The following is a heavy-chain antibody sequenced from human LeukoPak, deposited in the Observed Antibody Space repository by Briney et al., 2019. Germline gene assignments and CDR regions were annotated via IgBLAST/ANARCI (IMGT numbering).Heavy chain of an antibody. V-gene: IGHV1-58*01. J-gene: IGHJ5*02. Sequence: TSVKVSCKASGFTFTSSAVQWVRQARGQRLESIGWIVVGSGNTNYAQKFQERVTITSDMSTSTAYMELSSLRSEDTAVYYCAALAAAGYNWFDPWGQGTLVTVSS. CDR1: GFTFTSSA. CDR2: IVVGSGNT. CDR3: AALAAAGYNWFDP. D-gene: IGHD6-13*01.